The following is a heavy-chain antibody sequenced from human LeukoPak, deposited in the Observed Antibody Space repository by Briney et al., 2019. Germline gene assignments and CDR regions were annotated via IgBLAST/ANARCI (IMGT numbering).Heavy chain of an antibody. J-gene: IGHJ3*02. CDR2: IYSGGST. D-gene: IGHD7-27*01. V-gene: IGHV3-53*01. CDR3: AREFWGFGDAFDI. CDR1: GFTVSSNY. Sequence: PGGSLRLSCAASGFTVSSNYMSWVRQAPGKGLEWVSVIYSGGSTYYADSVKGRFTISRDNSKNTLYLQMNSLRAEDTAVYYCAREFWGFGDAFDIWGQGTMVTVSS.